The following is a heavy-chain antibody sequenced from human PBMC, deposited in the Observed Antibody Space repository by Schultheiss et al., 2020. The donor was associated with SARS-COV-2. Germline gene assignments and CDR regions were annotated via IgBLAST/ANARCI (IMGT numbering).Heavy chain of an antibody. CDR1: EFSFSRHD. V-gene: IGHV3-30-3*01. D-gene: IGHD5-24*01. J-gene: IGHJ4*02. Sequence: GGSLRLSCAAAEFSFSRHDMHWVRQAPGKGMEWVAFTSFDGSNKYYVDSVKGRFTISRDKSKNTLYVQMNSLRGEDTAVFSCARGWRYFDYWGQGTLVTVSS. CDR2: TSFDGSNK. CDR3: ARGWRYFDY.